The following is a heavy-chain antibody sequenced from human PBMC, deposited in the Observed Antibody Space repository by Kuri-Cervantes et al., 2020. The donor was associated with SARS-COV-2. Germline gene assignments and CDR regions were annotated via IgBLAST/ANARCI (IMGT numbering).Heavy chain of an antibody. CDR3: AGGYCSSTSCYYRINWFDP. Sequence: ASVKVSCKASGYTFTGYYMHWVRQAPGQGLEWMGRINPNSGNTGYAQKFQGRVTMTRNTSISTAYMELSSLRSEDTAVYYCAGGYCSSTSCYYRINWFDPWGQGTLVTVSS. D-gene: IGHD2-2*01. CDR1: GYTFTGYY. V-gene: IGHV1-8*02. CDR2: INPNSGNT. J-gene: IGHJ5*02.